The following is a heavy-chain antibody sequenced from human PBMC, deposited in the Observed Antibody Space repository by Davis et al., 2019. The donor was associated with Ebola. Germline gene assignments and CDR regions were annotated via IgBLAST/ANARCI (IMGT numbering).Heavy chain of an antibody. CDR2: IYPGDSDT. D-gene: IGHD6-19*01. Sequence: PGGSLRLSCKGSGYTFTSYRIGWARQMPGKGLEWMGIIYPGDSDTRYSPSFQGQVTISADKSISTAYLQWSSLEASDTAMYFCARRVRSGDPGMDVWGQGTTVTVSS. CDR3: ARRVRSGDPGMDV. J-gene: IGHJ6*02. V-gene: IGHV5-51*01. CDR1: GYTFTSYR.